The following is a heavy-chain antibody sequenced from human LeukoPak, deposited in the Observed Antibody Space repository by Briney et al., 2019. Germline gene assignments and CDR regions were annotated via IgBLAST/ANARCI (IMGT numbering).Heavy chain of an antibody. V-gene: IGHV3-48*03. J-gene: IGHJ4*02. CDR1: EFIYSGYE. CDR2: ISNSGNTI. D-gene: IGHD3-3*02. Sequence: GGSLRLSCAASEFIYSGYEMNWVRQAPGKGLEWVSYISNSGNTIYYADSVKGRFTISRDNAKSSLYLQMNSLRAEDTAVYYCARSPLADYFDYWGQGTLVTVSS. CDR3: ARSPLADYFDY.